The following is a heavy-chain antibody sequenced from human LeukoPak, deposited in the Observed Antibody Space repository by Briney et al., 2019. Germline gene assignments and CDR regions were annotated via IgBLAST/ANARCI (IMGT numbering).Heavy chain of an antibody. J-gene: IGHJ4*02. D-gene: IGHD2-15*01. V-gene: IGHV3-23*01. Sequence: GGSLRLSCAASGFIFSDYVMIWVRQAPGKGLEWVSGITASGDNTYYSDSVKGRFTMSRDNSKNTVYLQMNSLRVDDTAVYYCARRDIVVVVSASDYWGQGTLVTVSS. CDR2: ITASGDNT. CDR3: ARRDIVVVVSASDY. CDR1: GFIFSDYV.